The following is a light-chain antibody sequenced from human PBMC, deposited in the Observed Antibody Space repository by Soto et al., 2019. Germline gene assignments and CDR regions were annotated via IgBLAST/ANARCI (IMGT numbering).Light chain of an antibody. Sequence: EIVMMHSPATLSVSPVEITTLSFSASQSVDSKLAWYQQKPGQAPRLLIYDASNRATGIPARFSGSGSGTDFTLTISSLEPEDFAVYYCQKRSNWPRNFGQGTRLEIK. CDR1: QSVDSK. J-gene: IGKJ5*01. V-gene: IGKV3-11*01. CDR2: DAS. CDR3: QKRSNWPRN.